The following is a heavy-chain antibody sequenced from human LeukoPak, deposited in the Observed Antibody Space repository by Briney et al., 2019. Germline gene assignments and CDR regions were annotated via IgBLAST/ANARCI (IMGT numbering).Heavy chain of an antibody. CDR2: ISNLGNNI. CDR3: GRYGLGYYSMDV. J-gene: IGHJ6*03. D-gene: IGHD6-19*01. Sequence: GGSLRLSCAASGFTFSDYYMGWIRQAPGKGLEWVSYISNLGNNIYYADSVKGRFTIFRDNAKNSLYLQMNSPRAEDTAVYYCGRYGLGYYSMDVWGKGTTVTVSS. V-gene: IGHV3-11*04. CDR1: GFTFSDYY.